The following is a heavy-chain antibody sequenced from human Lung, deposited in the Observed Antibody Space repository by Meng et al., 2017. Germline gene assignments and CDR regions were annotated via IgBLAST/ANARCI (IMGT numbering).Heavy chain of an antibody. Sequence: VQRVQSEGEVQGPGAPLKVPSKPSCYTCTAYYIHSVQQDPGPGLQWIPRIMPKSGAAISDPKCKGNIPMLADPSSVTTYVAMSRLRPNDTSIYYSVTDENISLGKLCGDYWGQGTLVTVSS. D-gene: IGHD4-17*01. J-gene: IGHJ4*02. CDR1: CYTCTAYY. V-gene: IGHV1-2*06. CDR3: VTDENISLGKLCGDY. CDR2: IMPKSGAA.